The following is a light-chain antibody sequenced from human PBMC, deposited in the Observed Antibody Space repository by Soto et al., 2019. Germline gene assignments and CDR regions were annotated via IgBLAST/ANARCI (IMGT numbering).Light chain of an antibody. J-gene: IGLJ1*01. Sequence: QSVVTQPAPVSGSPGESIAISCPGNICDVGGYNYVSWYQQHPGKAPKLMIYDVSNRPSGVSNRFSGSKSGNTASLTISGLQAEDEADYYCSSYTSSSSYVFGTGTKVTV. CDR1: ICDVGGYNY. CDR3: SSYTSSSSYV. CDR2: DVS. V-gene: IGLV2-14*01.